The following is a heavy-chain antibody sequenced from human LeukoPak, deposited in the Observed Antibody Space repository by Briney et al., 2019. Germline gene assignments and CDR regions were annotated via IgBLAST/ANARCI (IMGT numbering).Heavy chain of an antibody. CDR2: IYYSGST. CDR3: AREQKAYYYDSSGYYSNWFDP. D-gene: IGHD3-22*01. Sequence: PSETLSLTCTVSGGSISSYYWSWIRQSPGKGLEWIGYIYYSGSTNYNPSLKSRVIISVDTSKNQFSLKLSSVTAADTAVYYCAREQKAYYYDSSGYYSNWFDPWGQGTLVTVSS. J-gene: IGHJ5*02. CDR1: GGSISSYY. V-gene: IGHV4-59*01.